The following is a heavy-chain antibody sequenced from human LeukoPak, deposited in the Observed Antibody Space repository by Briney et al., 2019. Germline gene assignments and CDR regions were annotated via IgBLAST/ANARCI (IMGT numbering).Heavy chain of an antibody. CDR2: VDADGSTT. V-gene: IGHV3-74*01. D-gene: IGHD3-16*01. CDR1: GFTFSNYW. CDR3: ARGDYMRGGN. J-gene: IGHJ4*02. Sequence: GGSLRLSCAASGFTFSNYWMHWVRQAPGKGLMWVSRVDADGSTTRYADSVKDRFNISRDNAKNTVYLQMNSLRVEDTAVYYCARGDYMRGGNWGQGTLVTVSS.